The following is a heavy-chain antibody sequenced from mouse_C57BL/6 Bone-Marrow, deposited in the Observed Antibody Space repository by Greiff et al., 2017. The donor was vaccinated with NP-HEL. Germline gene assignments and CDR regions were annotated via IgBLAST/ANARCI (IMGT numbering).Heavy chain of an antibody. V-gene: IGHV5-9*01. CDR2: ISGGGGNT. CDR3: ARLNYYGYFDV. Sequence: EVKLMESGGGLVKPGGSLKLSCAASGFTFSSYTMSWVRQTPEKRLEWVATISGGGGNTYYPDSVKGRFTISRDNAKNTLYLQMSSLRSEDTALYYCARLNYYGYFDVWGTGTTVTVSS. CDR1: GFTFSSYT. J-gene: IGHJ1*03.